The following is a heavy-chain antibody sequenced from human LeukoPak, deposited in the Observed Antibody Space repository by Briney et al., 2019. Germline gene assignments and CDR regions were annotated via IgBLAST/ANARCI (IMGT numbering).Heavy chain of an antibody. CDR1: GGSFSGYY. CDR3: ARGRGYSYGYSNNWFDP. CDR2: INHSGST. V-gene: IGHV4-34*01. D-gene: IGHD5-18*01. J-gene: IGHJ5*02. Sequence: DPSETLSLTCAVYGGSFSGYYWSWIRQPPGKGLEWIAEINHSGSTNYNPSLKSRVTISVDTSKNQFSLKLSSVTAADTAVYYCARGRGYSYGYSNNWFDPWGQGTLVTVSS.